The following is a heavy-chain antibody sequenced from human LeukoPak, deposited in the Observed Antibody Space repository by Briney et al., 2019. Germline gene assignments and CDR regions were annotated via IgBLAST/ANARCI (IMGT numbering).Heavy chain of an antibody. CDR3: TTDGLTNDAFDI. J-gene: IGHJ3*02. D-gene: IGHD1-1*01. CDR2: IKSKTDGGTT. CDR1: GFTFSNAW. V-gene: IGHV3-15*01. Sequence: GGSLRLTCAASGFTFSNAWMSWVRLAPGKGLEWVGRIKSKTDGGTTDYAAPVKGRFTISRDDSKNTLYLQMNSLKTEDTAVYYCTTDGLTNDAFDIWGQGTMVTVSS.